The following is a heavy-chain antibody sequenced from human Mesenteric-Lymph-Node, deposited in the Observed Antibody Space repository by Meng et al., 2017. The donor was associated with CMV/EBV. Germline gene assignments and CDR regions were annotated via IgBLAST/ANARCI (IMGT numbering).Heavy chain of an antibody. CDR1: GFTFSSYE. J-gene: IGHJ5*02. CDR3: VRALVVPAAPNWFDP. V-gene: IGHV3-48*03. Sequence: GESLKISCAASGFTFSSYEMNWVRQAPGKGLEWVSYISSSGSTIYYADSVKGRFTISRDNAKNSLYLQMNSLRAEDTAVYYCVRALVVPAAPNWFDPWGQGTLVTVSS. D-gene: IGHD2-2*01. CDR2: ISSSGSTI.